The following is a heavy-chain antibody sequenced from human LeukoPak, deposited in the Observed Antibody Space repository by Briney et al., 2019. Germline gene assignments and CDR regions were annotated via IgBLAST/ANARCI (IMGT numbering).Heavy chain of an antibody. D-gene: IGHD3-22*01. V-gene: IGHV3-23*01. CDR1: GFTFSSYA. CDR2: ISGSGGST. Sequence: GASLRLSCPASGFTFSSYAMSWVRQAPGKGLEWVSAISGSGGSTYYADSVKGRFTISRDNSKNTLYLQMNSLRAEDTAVYYCAEKIGGYYDSSGYYLDVWGQGTTVTVSS. J-gene: IGHJ6*02. CDR3: AEKIGGYYDSSGYYLDV.